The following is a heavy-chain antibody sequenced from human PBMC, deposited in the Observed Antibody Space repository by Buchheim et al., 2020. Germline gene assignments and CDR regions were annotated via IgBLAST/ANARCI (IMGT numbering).Heavy chain of an antibody. D-gene: IGHD1-26*01. CDR1: GFTFGDYT. Sequence: EVQLVESGGGLVQPGRSLRLSCTASGFTFGDYTMSWFRQAPGKGLEWVGLIRSKAFGGTTEYAASVKGRFTISRDDSKTLAYLQMSSLRTEDTAVYYCTRDGSGSYGPPRIFDYWGQGTL. J-gene: IGHJ4*02. V-gene: IGHV3-49*03. CDR2: IRSKAFGGTT. CDR3: TRDGSGSYGPPRIFDY.